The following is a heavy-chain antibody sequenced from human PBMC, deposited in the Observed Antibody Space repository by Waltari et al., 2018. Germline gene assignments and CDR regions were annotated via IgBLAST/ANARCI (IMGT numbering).Heavy chain of an antibody. CDR2: SSYDANT. J-gene: IGHJ4*02. CDR3: ARPGRVGGGSLMGLYY. Sequence: QLQLQESGPGLVKPSETLSLTCSVSGGSISRTSYSWGWIRQPPGKGLEWFGRSSYDANTYYNPSLKTRTTIPGDTSKNQFSLQLRSGTAADTAIYYCARPGRVGGGSLMGLYYWGQGTLVTVSS. D-gene: IGHD2-15*01. V-gene: IGHV4-39*01. CDR1: GGSISRTSYS.